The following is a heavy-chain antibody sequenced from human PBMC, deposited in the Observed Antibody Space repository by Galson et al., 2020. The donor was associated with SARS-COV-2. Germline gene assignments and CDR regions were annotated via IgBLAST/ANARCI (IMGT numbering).Heavy chain of an antibody. CDR3: ARSIIVADSFDI. J-gene: IGHJ3*02. Sequence: GGSLRLSCAASGFTFSVYTMNWVRQAPGKGPEWVSSIIRSGSYIYYADSVRGRFTISRDNAKNSLYLQMNSLRAEDTAVYYCARSIIVADSFDIWGQGTMVTV. D-gene: IGHD5-12*01. V-gene: IGHV3-21*01. CDR1: GFTFSVYT. CDR2: IIRSGSYI.